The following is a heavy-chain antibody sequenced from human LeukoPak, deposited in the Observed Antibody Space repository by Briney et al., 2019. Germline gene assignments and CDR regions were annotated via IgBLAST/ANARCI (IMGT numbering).Heavy chain of an antibody. J-gene: IGHJ4*02. D-gene: IGHD3-16*02. Sequence: PGGSLRLSCAASGFTFSSYAMSWVRQAPGKGLEWVSALSGSGGSTYYADSVKGRFTISRDNSKNTLYLQMNSLRAEDTAVYYCAKDALRLGELSLIDYWGQGTLVTVSS. CDR1: GFTFSSYA. CDR3: AKDALRLGELSLIDY. CDR2: LSGSGGST. V-gene: IGHV3-23*01.